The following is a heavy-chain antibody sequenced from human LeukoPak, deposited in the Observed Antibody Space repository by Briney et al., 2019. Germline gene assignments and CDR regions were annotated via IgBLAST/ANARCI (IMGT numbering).Heavy chain of an antibody. Sequence: PSETLSLTCAVYGGSFSGYYWSWIRQPPGKGLEWIGEINHSGSTNYNPSLKSRVTISVDTSKNQFSLKLSSVTAADTAVYYCARGAPDTNAFDIWGQGTMVTVSS. V-gene: IGHV4-34*01. CDR2: INHSGST. CDR1: GGSFSGYY. J-gene: IGHJ3*02. CDR3: ARGAPDTNAFDI. D-gene: IGHD5-18*01.